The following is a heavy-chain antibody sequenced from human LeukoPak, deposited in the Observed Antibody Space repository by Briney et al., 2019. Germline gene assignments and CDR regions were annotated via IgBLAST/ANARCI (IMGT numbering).Heavy chain of an antibody. CDR3: ARVPLGGQLVPFPFDI. Sequence: SETLSLTCTVSGGSISSYYWSWIRQPPGKGLEWIGYIYYSGSTNYNPSLKSRVTISVDTSKNQFSLKLSSVTAADTAVYYCARVPLGGQLVPFPFDIWGQGTMVTVSS. J-gene: IGHJ3*02. V-gene: IGHV4-59*01. CDR1: GGSISSYY. D-gene: IGHD6-13*01. CDR2: IYYSGST.